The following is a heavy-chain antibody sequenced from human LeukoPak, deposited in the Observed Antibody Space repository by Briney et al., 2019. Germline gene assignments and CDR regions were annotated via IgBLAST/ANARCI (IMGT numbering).Heavy chain of an antibody. V-gene: IGHV3-21*01. CDR1: GFTFSSYS. D-gene: IGHD2-2*01. J-gene: IGHJ1*01. Sequence: GGSLRLSCAASGFTFSSYSMNWVRQAPGKGLEWVSSISSSSSYIYYADSVKGRFTISRDNAKNSLYLQMNSLRAEDTAVYYCARDSAKTSRDFQHWGQGTLVTVSS. CDR2: ISSSSSYI. CDR3: ARDSAKTSRDFQH.